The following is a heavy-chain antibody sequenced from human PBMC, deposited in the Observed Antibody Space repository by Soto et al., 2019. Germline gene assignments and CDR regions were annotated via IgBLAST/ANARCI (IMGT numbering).Heavy chain of an antibody. Sequence: GASVKVSCKASGYTFTTYGINWVRQAPGQGLEWMGWISAYNGNTKYAQKFQGRVTMTTDTSTSTAYMELRSLRSDDTAVYYCARDPNLYRGSYPQRWGQGTLVTVSS. D-gene: IGHD1-26*01. CDR1: GYTFTTYG. CDR2: ISAYNGNT. V-gene: IGHV1-18*01. CDR3: ARDPNLYRGSYPQR. J-gene: IGHJ1*01.